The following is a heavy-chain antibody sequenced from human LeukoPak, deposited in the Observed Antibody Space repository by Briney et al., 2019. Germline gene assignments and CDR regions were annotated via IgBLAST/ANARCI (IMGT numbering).Heavy chain of an antibody. D-gene: IGHD3-22*01. CDR3: ARHSRITMIVSPFDP. CDR2: IYPGDSDT. Sequence: GESLQISCKGSESSFTSYWIGWVRPVPGKGLEWMGIIYPGDSDTRYSPSFQGQVTISADKSISTAYLQWSSLKASDTAMYYCARHSRITMIVSPFDPWGQGTLVTVSS. CDR1: ESSFTSYW. J-gene: IGHJ5*02. V-gene: IGHV5-51*01.